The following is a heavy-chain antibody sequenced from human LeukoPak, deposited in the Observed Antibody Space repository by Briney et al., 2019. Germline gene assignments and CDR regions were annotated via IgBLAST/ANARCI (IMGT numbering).Heavy chain of an antibody. V-gene: IGHV3-23*01. J-gene: IGHJ5*02. CDR1: GFTFSSYA. D-gene: IGHD2-2*01. CDR3: AKDPDCSSTSCYLGWFDP. Sequence: PGTSLRLSCAASGFTFSSYAMSWVRQAPGKGLEWVSAISGSGGSTYYADSVKGRFTISRDNSKNTLYLQMNSLRAEDTAVYYCAKDPDCSSTSCYLGWFDPWGQGTLVTVSS. CDR2: ISGSGGST.